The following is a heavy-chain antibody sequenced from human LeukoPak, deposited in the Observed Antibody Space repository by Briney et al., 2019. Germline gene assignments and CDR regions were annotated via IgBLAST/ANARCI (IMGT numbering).Heavy chain of an antibody. D-gene: IGHD5-18*01. CDR2: IIPIFGTA. Sequence: SVKVSCKASGGTFSSYAISWVRQAPGQGLEWMGRIIPIFGTANYAQKFQGRVTITTDESTSTAYMELSSLRSEDTAVYYCASNSRGYSYGDALDYWGQGTLVTVSS. V-gene: IGHV1-69*05. J-gene: IGHJ4*02. CDR3: ASNSRGYSYGDALDY. CDR1: GGTFSSYA.